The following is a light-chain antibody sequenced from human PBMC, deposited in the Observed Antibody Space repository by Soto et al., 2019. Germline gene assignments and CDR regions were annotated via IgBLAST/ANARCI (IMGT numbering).Light chain of an antibody. Sequence: DIPMTESPSSLSPSLGDTITSTCRASQSISSYLNWYQQKPGKAPKLLIYAASSLQSGVPSRFSGSGSGTDFTLTSSSLQPEDFATYYCQQSNSTPRTFGQGTKVDIK. V-gene: IGKV1-39*01. CDR1: QSISSY. CDR2: AAS. J-gene: IGKJ1*01. CDR3: QQSNSTPRT.